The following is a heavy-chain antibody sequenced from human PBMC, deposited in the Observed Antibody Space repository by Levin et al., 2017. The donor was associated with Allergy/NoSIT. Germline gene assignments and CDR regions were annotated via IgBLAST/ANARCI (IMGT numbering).Heavy chain of an antibody. CDR2: INHSGST. J-gene: IGHJ4*02. CDR1: GGSFSGYY. D-gene: IGHD2-15*01. Sequence: SETLSLTCAVYGGSFSGYYWSWIRQPPGKGLEWIGEINHSGSTNYNPSLKSRVTISVDTSKNQFSLKLSSVTAADTAVYYCARNSLPTLFDYWGQGTLVTVSS. V-gene: IGHV4-34*01. CDR3: ARNSLPTLFDY.